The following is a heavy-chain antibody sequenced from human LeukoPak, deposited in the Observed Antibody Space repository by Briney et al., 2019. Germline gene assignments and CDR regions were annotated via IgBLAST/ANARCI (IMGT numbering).Heavy chain of an antibody. V-gene: IGHV4-59*01. D-gene: IGHD3-3*02. CDR2: IYYSGST. Sequence: SETLSLTCAVSGYSISSYYWSWIRQPPGKGLEWIGYIYYSGSTNYNPSLKSRVTISVDTSKNQFSLKLSSVTAADTAVYYCARVIFGVVIPLANYYYYMDVWGKGTTVTVSS. J-gene: IGHJ6*03. CDR1: GYSISSYY. CDR3: ARVIFGVVIPLANYYYYMDV.